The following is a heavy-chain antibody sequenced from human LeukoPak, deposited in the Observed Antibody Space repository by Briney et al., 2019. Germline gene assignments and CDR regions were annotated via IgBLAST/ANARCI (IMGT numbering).Heavy chain of an antibody. J-gene: IGHJ5*02. CDR3: ARGRKITIFEWFDP. V-gene: IGHV4-30-2*01. D-gene: IGHD3-3*01. CDR2: IYHSGST. Sequence: SETLSLTCAVSGGSISSGGYSGGWIRQPPGKGLEWVGYIYHSGSTYYNPSRKSRVIISVDRSKNQFPLKLSSVTAADTAVYYCARGRKITIFEWFDPWGQGTLVTVSS. CDR1: GGSISSGGYS.